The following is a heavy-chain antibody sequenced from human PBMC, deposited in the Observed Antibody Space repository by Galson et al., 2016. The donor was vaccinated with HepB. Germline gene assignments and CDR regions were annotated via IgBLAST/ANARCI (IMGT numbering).Heavy chain of an antibody. Sequence: SVKVSCKASAYTFTRYYMQWGRQAPGQGLEWMGLMSPSGDDTRYAQKFQGRVTMTRDASTGTVYMELSRLRSEDTAIYYCARAVGQWLAREMVFWGQGTLVTVSS. CDR1: AYTFTRYY. CDR2: MSPSGDDT. CDR3: ARAVGQWLAREMVF. J-gene: IGHJ4*02. V-gene: IGHV1-46*01. D-gene: IGHD6-19*01.